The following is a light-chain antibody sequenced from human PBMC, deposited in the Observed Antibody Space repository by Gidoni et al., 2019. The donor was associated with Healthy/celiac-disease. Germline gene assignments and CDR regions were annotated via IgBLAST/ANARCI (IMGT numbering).Light chain of an antibody. J-gene: IGKJ2*01. CDR3: QQSYSTPYI. Sequence: DIQTTQSPSSLSASVGDRVTITCRASQSISSYLNWYQQKPGKAPKLLIYAASSLQSGVPSRFSGSGSGTDFTLTISSLQPEDFATYYCQQSYSTPYIFGQGTKLEIK. V-gene: IGKV1-39*01. CDR2: AAS. CDR1: QSISSY.